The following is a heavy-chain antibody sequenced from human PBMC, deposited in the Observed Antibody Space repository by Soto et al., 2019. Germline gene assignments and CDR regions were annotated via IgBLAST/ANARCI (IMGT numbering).Heavy chain of an antibody. D-gene: IGHD2-15*01. V-gene: IGHV1-69*08. CDR3: AREDGGLIRDYYYGMDV. CDR2: IIPILGIA. Sequence: QVQLVQSGAEVKKPGSSVKVSCKASGGTFSSYTISWVRQAPGQGLEWMGRIIPILGIANYAQKFQGRVTITADKSTSTAYLERSSLRSEDTDVYYCAREDGGLIRDYYYGMDVWGQGTTVTVSS. CDR1: GGTFSSYT. J-gene: IGHJ6*02.